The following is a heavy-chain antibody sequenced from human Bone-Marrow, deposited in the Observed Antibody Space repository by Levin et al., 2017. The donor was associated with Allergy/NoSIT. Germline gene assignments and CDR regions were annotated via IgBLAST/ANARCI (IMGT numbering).Heavy chain of an antibody. V-gene: IGHV7-4-1*02. Sequence: GESLKISCKASGYTFTSYAMNWVRQAPGQGLEWMGWINTNTGNPTYAQGFTGRFVFSLDTSVSTAYLQISSLKAEDTAVYYCARAIVVVVAADNWFDPWGQGTLVTVSS. J-gene: IGHJ5*02. D-gene: IGHD2-15*01. CDR2: INTNTGNP. CDR1: GYTFTSYA. CDR3: ARAIVVVVAADNWFDP.